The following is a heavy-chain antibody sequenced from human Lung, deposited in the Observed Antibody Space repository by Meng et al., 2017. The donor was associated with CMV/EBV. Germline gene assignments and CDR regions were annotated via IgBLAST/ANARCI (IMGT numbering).Heavy chain of an antibody. CDR2: IYHSGST. CDR1: GGSISSSNW. D-gene: IGHD6-6*01. J-gene: IGHJ5*02. Sequence: SETXSLXXAVSGGSISSSNWWSWVRQPPGKGLEWIGEIYHSGSTNYNPSLKSRVTISVDKSKNQFSLKLSSVTAADTAVYYCARRLSSIAAHNWFDPWGQGTXVTVSS. CDR3: ARRLSSIAAHNWFDP. V-gene: IGHV4-4*02.